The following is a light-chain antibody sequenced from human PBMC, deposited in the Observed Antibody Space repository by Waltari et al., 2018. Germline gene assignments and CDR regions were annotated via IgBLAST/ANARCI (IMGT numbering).Light chain of an antibody. V-gene: IGLV1-44*01. CDR2: SNH. CDR1: SSNIGSNT. CDR3: ATWDDSLNAVV. Sequence: QSVLTQPPSASETPGQRVTISCSGSSSNIGSNTVNWYQQLPGTAPKLLIYSNHQRPSGLPDRFSGSKSGTSASLAISGLQSEDEADYYCATWDDSLNAVVFGGGTKLTVL. J-gene: IGLJ2*01.